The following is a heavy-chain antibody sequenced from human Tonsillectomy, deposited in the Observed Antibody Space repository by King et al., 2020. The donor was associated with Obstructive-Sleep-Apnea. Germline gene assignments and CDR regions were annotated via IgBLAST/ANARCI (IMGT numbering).Heavy chain of an antibody. Sequence: VQLQQWGAGLLKPSETLSLTCAVYGGSFSGYHWSWIRQPPGKGLEWIGEIKHSGSTNYNPSLKSRVTMLVDTSKNQFSLNLSSVTAADTAVYYCARRYYGSGSYSPFDYWGQGNLVTVSS. V-gene: IGHV4-34*01. D-gene: IGHD3-10*01. CDR1: GGSFSGYH. J-gene: IGHJ4*02. CDR2: IKHSGST. CDR3: ARRYYGSGSYSPFDY.